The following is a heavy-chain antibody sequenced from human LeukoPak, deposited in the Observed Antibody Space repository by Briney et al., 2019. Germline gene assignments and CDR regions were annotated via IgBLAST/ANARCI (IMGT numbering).Heavy chain of an antibody. CDR2: ISGSGGST. CDR1: GFTFSSYA. D-gene: IGHD6-13*01. CDR3: ARVYSSSWAFDI. J-gene: IGHJ3*02. V-gene: IGHV3-23*01. Sequence: GGSLRLSCAASGFTFSSYAMSWVRQAPGKGLEWVSAISGSGGSTYYADSVKGRFTISRDNSKNTLYLQMNSLRAEDTAVYYCARVYSSSWAFDIWGQGTMVTVSS.